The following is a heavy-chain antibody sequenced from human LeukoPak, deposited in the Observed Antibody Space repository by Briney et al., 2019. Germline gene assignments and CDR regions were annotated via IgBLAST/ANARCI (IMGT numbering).Heavy chain of an antibody. V-gene: IGHV3-66*01. CDR3: ARAPYPPYPDYYDSSSYSYYYFDY. CDR1: GFTVSSNY. D-gene: IGHD3-22*01. CDR2: IYSGGAT. Sequence: PGGSLRLSCAASGFTVSSNYMNWVRQAPGKGLEWVSVIYSGGATYYADSVKGRFTISRDNSKNTLYLQMNSLRAEDTAVYYCARAPYPPYPDYYDSSSYSYYYFDYWGQGTLVTVSS. J-gene: IGHJ4*02.